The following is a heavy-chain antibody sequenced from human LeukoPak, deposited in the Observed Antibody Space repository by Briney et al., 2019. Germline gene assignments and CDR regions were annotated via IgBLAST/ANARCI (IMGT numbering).Heavy chain of an antibody. V-gene: IGHV3-53*01. J-gene: IGHJ4*02. CDR2: IYADFDNT. CDR1: GFTVSGDY. Sequence: PGGSLRLSCAVSGFTVSGDYMSWVRQAPGKGLEWVSVIYADFDNTDYADSVKGRFTISRDNAKNSLYLQMNSLRAEDTAVYYCARVRANWNYGPYYFDYWGQGTLVTVSS. CDR3: ARVRANWNYGPYYFDY. D-gene: IGHD1-7*01.